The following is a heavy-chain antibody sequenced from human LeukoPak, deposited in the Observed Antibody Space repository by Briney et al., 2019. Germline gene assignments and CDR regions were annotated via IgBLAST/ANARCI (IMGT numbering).Heavy chain of an antibody. J-gene: IGHJ5*01. CDR3: ARGGDCTDTTCYPGAIDS. D-gene: IGHD2-8*02. CDR1: GFTFGDYS. CDR2: ISSRGSSI. Sequence: PGGSLRLSCAASGFTFGDYSLNWVRQAPGKGLEWISYISSRGSSIFYSESVRGRFTISRDNAKNSLSLEMTSLRHEDTATYFCARGGDCTDTTCYPGAIDSWGQGTLVSVSS. V-gene: IGHV3-48*02.